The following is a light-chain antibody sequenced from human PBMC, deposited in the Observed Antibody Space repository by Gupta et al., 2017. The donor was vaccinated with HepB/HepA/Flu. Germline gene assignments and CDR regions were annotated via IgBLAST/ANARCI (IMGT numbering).Light chain of an antibody. CDR3: QHYNHWPGT. J-gene: IGKJ1*01. V-gene: IGKV3-15*01. CDR2: AAS. CDR1: RNVNSN. Sequence: ETVMAQSPATLSVSPGERATLSCRASRNVNSNLAWYQHKPGQTPRLLIYAASSRATDTPARFSGSGSGTDFTLTISSLQSEDAGVYYCQHYNHWPGTFGQGTKVEV.